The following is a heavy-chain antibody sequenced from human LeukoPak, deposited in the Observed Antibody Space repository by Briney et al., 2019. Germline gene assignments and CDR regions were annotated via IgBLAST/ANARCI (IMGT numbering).Heavy chain of an antibody. J-gene: IGHJ4*02. CDR2: IYYSGST. V-gene: IGHV4-39*07. CDR3: AREPPRYSGSYYSAY. Sequence: SETLSLTCTVSGGSISSRSYYWGWIRQPPGKGLEWIGSIYYSGSTYYNPSLKSRVTVSVDTSKNQFSLKLSSVTAADTAVYYCAREPPRYSGSYYSAYWGQGTLVTVSS. CDR1: GGSISSRSYY. D-gene: IGHD1-26*01.